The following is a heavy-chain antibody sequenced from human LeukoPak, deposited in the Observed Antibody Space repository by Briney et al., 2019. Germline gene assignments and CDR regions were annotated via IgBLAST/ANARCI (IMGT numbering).Heavy chain of an antibody. J-gene: IGHJ4*02. CDR2: IYPSDSDT. CDR1: GYRFTSYW. V-gene: IGHV5-51*01. D-gene: IGHD3-22*01. CDR3: ARHLPSTYYYDSSTYPPDDY. Sequence: GESLKISCKGSGYRFTSYWIGWVRQMPGKGLEWMGIIYPSDSDTTYSPSFQGQVTISADKSISTAYLQWSSLKASDTAMYFCARHLPSTYYYDSSTYPPDDYWGQGTLVTVSS.